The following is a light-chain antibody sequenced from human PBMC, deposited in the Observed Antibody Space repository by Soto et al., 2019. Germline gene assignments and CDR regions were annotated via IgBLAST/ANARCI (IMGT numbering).Light chain of an antibody. J-gene: IGKJ1*01. CDR2: DAS. CDR1: QSISSS. Sequence: DIQMTQSPSTLSASVGDRASIACRASQSISSSLAWYQQKPGKAPKLLIYDASSLESGVPPRFSGSGSGTEFTLSINSLQPQDFATYYCQQYHRYSWTFGQGTKVDIK. CDR3: QQYHRYSWT. V-gene: IGKV1-5*01.